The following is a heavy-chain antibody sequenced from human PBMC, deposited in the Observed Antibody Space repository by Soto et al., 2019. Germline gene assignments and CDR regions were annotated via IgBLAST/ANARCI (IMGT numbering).Heavy chain of an antibody. Sequence: SETLSLTCTVSGGSISSSSYYWGWIRQPPGKGLEWIGSIFYSGSTYYNPSLKSRVTISVDTSKNQFSLKQSSVTAADTAVYYCARHLTYCSAGSCYSDFPYYGMDVWGQGTTVTVSS. CDR1: GGSISSSSYY. CDR2: IFYSGST. D-gene: IGHD2-15*01. J-gene: IGHJ6*02. V-gene: IGHV4-39*01. CDR3: ARHLTYCSAGSCYSDFPYYGMDV.